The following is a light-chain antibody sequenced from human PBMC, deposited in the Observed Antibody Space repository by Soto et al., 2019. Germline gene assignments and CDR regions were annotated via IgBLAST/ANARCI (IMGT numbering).Light chain of an antibody. CDR2: KVS. CDR3: MQGTHWPWT. V-gene: IGKV2-30*02. Sequence: DVVMTQSPLSLPVTLGQPASISCRSSQSLIHSDGNTYLNWFQQRPGQSPRRLIYKVSDRDSGVPDRFSGSGSGTDFTLKISRVEAEDVGAYYCMQGTHWPWTFGQGTEVEIK. J-gene: IGKJ1*01. CDR1: QSLIHSDGNTY.